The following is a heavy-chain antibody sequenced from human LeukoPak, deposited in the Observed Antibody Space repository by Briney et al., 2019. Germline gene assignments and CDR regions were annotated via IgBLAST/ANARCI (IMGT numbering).Heavy chain of an antibody. V-gene: IGHV3-48*04. CDR3: ARGVSALWFGELRGYFDY. D-gene: IGHD3-10*01. J-gene: IGHJ4*02. CDR2: ISASRDIT. CDR1: GFNYSSYT. Sequence: GGSLRLSCAASGFNYSSYTMNWVRQAPGMGLEWLSYISASRDITYYADSVKGRFTISRDNAKNSLYLQMNSLRAEDTAVYYCARGVSALWFGELRGYFDYWGQGTLVTVSS.